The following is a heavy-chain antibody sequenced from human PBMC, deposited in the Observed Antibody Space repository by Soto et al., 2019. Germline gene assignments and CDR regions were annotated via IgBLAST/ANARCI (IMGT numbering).Heavy chain of an antibody. CDR1: GFTFRSYG. D-gene: IGHD3-10*01. CDR2: IWYDGSNK. J-gene: IGHJ4*02. CDR3: AKDGEVLGSLYYFGY. Sequence: QVQLVESGGGVVQPGRSLRLSCTASGFTFRSYGMHWVRQAPGKGLEWVAVIWYDGSNKYYADSVKGRFTISRDNSKNTLYLQMNSLRAEDTAMYFCAKDGEVLGSLYYFGYWGQGPLVAVSS. V-gene: IGHV3-33*06.